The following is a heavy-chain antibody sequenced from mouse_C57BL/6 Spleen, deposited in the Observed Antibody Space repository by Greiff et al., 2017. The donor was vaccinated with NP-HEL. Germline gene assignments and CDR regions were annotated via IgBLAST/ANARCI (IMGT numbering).Heavy chain of an antibody. D-gene: IGHD2-5*01. J-gene: IGHJ3*01. CDR2: IDPENGDT. CDR3: TTPYDSNYEGFAY. CDR1: GFNIKDDY. Sequence: EVQLQQSGAELVRPGASVKLSCTASGFNIKDDYMHWVKQRPEQGLEWIGWIDPENGDTEYASKFQGKATITADTSSNTAYLQLSSLTSEDTAVYYCTTPYDSNYEGFAYWGQGTLVTVSA. V-gene: IGHV14-4*01.